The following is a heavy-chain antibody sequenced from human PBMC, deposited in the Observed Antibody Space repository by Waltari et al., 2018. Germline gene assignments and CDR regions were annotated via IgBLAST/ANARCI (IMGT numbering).Heavy chain of an antibody. J-gene: IGHJ4*02. Sequence: QVQLQQWGAGLLKPSETLSLTCAVYGGSFSGYYWSWILQPPGKGLEWIGEINHSGSTNYNPSLKSRVTISVDTSKNQFSLKLSSVTAADTAVYYCARGKATSGSSWMYFFDYWGQGTLVTVSS. CDR2: INHSGST. CDR1: GGSFSGYY. D-gene: IGHD6-13*01. V-gene: IGHV4-34*01. CDR3: ARGKATSGSSWMYFFDY.